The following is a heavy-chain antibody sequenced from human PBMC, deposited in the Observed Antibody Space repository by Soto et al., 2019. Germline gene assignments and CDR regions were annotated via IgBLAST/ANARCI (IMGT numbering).Heavy chain of an antibody. CDR2: LNPRNGQT. J-gene: IGHJ4*02. V-gene: IGHV1-8*01. CDR3: ARETDTSMVDY. CDR1: GFNFSTYY. D-gene: IGHD5-18*01. Sequence: ASVKVSCKTSGFNFSTYYFNWVRQAAGQGPEWMGWLNPRNGQTGYVQKFRGRVTMTRDTSIATAYLELSRLTSEDTAIYFCARETDTSMVDYWGQGTLLTVSS.